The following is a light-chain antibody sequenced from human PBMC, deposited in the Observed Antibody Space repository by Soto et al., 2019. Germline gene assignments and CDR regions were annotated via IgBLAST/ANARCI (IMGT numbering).Light chain of an antibody. CDR2: GAS. J-gene: IGKJ5*01. CDR3: QQYGSSPIT. CDR1: RSVSSSY. V-gene: IGKV3-20*01. Sequence: EIVLTHTPGPLSLSPWERATLSCMASRSVSSSYLAWYQQKPGQAPRLLIYGASSRATGIPDRFSGSGSGTDFTLTISRLEPEDFAVYYCQQYGSSPITFGQGTRLEIK.